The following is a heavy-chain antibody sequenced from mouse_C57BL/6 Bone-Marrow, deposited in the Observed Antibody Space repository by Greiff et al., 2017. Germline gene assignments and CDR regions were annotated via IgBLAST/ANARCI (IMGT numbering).Heavy chain of an antibody. CDR1: GYTFTSYW. Sequence: QVQLKQPGAELVMPGASVKLSCKASGYTFTSYWMHWVKQRPGQGLEWIGEIDPSDSYNNYNQKFKCKSTLTVDKSSSTAYMQLSSLTAEDSAVYYCANLLAYWGQGTLVTLSA. CDR3: ANLLAY. V-gene: IGHV1-69*01. CDR2: IDPSDSYN. J-gene: IGHJ3*01.